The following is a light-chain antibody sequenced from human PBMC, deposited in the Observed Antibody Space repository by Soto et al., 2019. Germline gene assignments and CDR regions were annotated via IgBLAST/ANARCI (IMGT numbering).Light chain of an antibody. Sequence: EILMTQSPDTLSVSPGERATLSCRASQNVGNNLVWYQQKPGQAPRLLIYGASTRAAGIPDRFSGSGSGTEFTLTISGLQSDDFAVYYCQQFNNWPPWTFGQGTKVDI. CDR3: QQFNNWPPWT. J-gene: IGKJ1*01. V-gene: IGKV3-15*01. CDR2: GAS. CDR1: QNVGNN.